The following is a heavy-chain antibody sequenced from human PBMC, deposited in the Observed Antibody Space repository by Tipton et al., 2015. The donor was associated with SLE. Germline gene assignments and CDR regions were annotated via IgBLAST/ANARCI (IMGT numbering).Heavy chain of an antibody. V-gene: IGHV5-51*01. CDR1: GYSFTSYW. D-gene: IGHD1-26*01. CDR3: AKRGRWDHFDY. Sequence: VQLVQSGAEVKKPGESLKISCKGSGYSFTSYWIGWVRQMPGKGLEWMGIIYPGNPDTGYSPAFQGQVTISADKSFSPAYLQWSSLKASDSAMYYCAKRGRWDHFDYWGQGTLVTVSS. J-gene: IGHJ4*02. CDR2: IYPGNPDT.